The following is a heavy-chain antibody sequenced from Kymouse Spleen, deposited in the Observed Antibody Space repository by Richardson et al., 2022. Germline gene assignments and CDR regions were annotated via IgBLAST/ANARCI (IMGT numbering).Heavy chain of an antibody. CDR3: ARGGAYYDILTGYYKDYYYYYGMDV. J-gene: IGHJ6*02. D-gene: IGHD3-9*01. CDR2: IYPGDSDT. CDR1: GYSFTSYW. V-gene: IGHV5-51*01. Sequence: EVQLVQSGAEVKKPGESLKISCKGSGYSFTSYWIGWVRQMPGKGLEWMGIIYPGDSDTRYSPSFQGQVTISADKSISTAYLQWSSLKASDTAMYYCARGGAYYDILTGYYKDYYYYYGMDVWGQGTTVTVSS.